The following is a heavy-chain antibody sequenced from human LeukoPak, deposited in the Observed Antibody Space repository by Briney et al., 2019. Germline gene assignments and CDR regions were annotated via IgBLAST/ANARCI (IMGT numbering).Heavy chain of an antibody. CDR1: GASVTGYY. J-gene: IGHJ5*02. Sequence: PSETLSLTCTVSGASVTGYYWSWIRQSPDKGLEWIGYVYYSGITNFNPSLKSRVTMSVDVHKNQFFLQLTSVTAADSAVYYCARDAGYGSNWPPRAWFAPWGQGTLVAVSS. V-gene: IGHV4-59*02. CDR2: VYYSGIT. CDR3: ARDAGYGSNWPPRAWFAP. D-gene: IGHD1-26*01.